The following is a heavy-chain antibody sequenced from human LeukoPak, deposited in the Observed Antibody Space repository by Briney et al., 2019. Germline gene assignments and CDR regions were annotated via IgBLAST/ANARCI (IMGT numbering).Heavy chain of an antibody. J-gene: IGHJ5*02. CDR3: ARVSVDSNGWYANWFDP. CDR1: GFTFSSYA. Sequence: GGSLRLSCAASGFTFSSYAMHWVRQAPGKGLEWVAVISYDGSNKYYADSVKGRFTISRGNSKNTLYLQMNSLRAEDTAVYCCARVSVDSNGWYANWFDPWGQGTLVTVSS. CDR2: ISYDGSNK. D-gene: IGHD6-19*01. V-gene: IGHV3-30-3*01.